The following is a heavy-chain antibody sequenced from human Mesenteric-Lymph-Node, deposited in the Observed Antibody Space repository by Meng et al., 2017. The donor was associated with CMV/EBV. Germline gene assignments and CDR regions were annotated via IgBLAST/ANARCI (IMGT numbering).Heavy chain of an antibody. Sequence: GGSLRLSCAASGFTFDDYAMHWVRQAPGKGLEWLSGISWNGGNIGYADSVKGRFTISRDNAKNSLYLQMNSLRTEDTALYYCAGDGAQTYCYDTSDFFGWGQGTLVTVSS. J-gene: IGHJ4*02. V-gene: IGHV3-9*01. CDR1: GFTFDDYA. CDR3: AGDGAQTYCYDTSDFFG. D-gene: IGHD3-22*01. CDR2: ISWNGGNI.